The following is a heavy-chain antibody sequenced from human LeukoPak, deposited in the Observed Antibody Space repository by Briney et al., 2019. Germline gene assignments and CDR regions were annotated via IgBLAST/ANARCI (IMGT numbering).Heavy chain of an antibody. V-gene: IGHV3-30*02. CDR3: AALHTGTFVDY. CDR1: GFRFSGYG. J-gene: IGHJ4*02. Sequence: GGSLRLSCVASGFRFSGYGMHWVRQVPGKGLEWLAFIRYDGSTKFYTDSVKGRFAISRDNSKNTLSLQMNSLRTEDTAVYYCAALHTGTFVDYWGQGTLVTVSS. D-gene: IGHD4-17*01. CDR2: IRYDGSTK.